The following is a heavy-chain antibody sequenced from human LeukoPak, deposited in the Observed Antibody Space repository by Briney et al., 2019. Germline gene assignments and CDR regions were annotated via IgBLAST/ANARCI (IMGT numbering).Heavy chain of an antibody. CDR2: IKQDGSEK. D-gene: IGHD6-19*01. V-gene: IGHV3-7*01. CDR3: AREVAVAGYYFDY. J-gene: IGHJ4*02. Sequence: GGSLRLSCAASGFTFSSYWMSWVRQAPGKGLEWVANIKQDGSEKYYVDSVKGRFTISRDNAKNSLYLQMNSLRAEDTAVYYCAREVAVAGYYFDYWGQGTLVTVSS. CDR1: GFTFSSYW.